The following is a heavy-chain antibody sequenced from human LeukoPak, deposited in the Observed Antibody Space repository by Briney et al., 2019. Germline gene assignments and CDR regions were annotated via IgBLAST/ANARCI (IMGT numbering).Heavy chain of an antibody. CDR3: AREAHRAPGAFDI. CDR2: ISSSSSTI. D-gene: IGHD1-14*01. Sequence: GGSLRLSCAASGFTFSSYSMNWVRQAPGKGLEWVSYISSSSSTIYYADSVKGRFTISRDNAKNSLYLQMNSLRAEDTAVYYCAREAHRAPGAFDIWGQGTMVTVSS. V-gene: IGHV3-48*01. CDR1: GFTFSSYS. J-gene: IGHJ3*02.